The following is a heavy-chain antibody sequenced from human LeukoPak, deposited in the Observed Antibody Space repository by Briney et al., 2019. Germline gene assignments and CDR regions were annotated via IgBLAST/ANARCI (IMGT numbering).Heavy chain of an antibody. D-gene: IGHD6-19*01. CDR2: ISSSSSYI. CDR3: ARDLRNSSPA. CDR1: GFTFSSYS. J-gene: IGHJ5*02. V-gene: IGHV3-21*01. Sequence: GGSLRLSCAASGFTFSSYSMNWVHQAAGKGLEWVSSISSSSSYIYYADSVKGRFTISRDNAKNSLYLQMNSLRAEDTAVYYCARDLRNSSPAWGRGTLVTVCS.